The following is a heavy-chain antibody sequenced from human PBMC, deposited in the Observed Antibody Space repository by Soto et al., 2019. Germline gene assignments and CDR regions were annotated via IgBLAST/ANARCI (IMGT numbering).Heavy chain of an antibody. J-gene: IGHJ6*03. Sequence: EVQLEESGGGLVQPGGSLRLSCVASGFTFSSNWVHWVGQAPGKGLVWVARINSEGSSTTYADSVKGRFTISRDNAKNTLFLQMNSLRAEDTAVYYCARSLPYYYYYYYMDVWGKGTTVTVSS. CDR1: GFTFSSNW. CDR3: ARSLPYYYYYYYMDV. V-gene: IGHV3-74*01. CDR2: INSEGSST.